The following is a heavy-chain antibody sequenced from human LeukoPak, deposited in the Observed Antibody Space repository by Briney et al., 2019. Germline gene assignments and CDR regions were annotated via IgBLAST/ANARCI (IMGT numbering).Heavy chain of an antibody. Sequence: PSETLSLTCTVSGGSISSGDYYWSWIRQPPGKGLEWIGYIYYSGSTYYKSSLRSRLIISVDTSKNQFSLKLSSVTAADTAVYYCARQVTAAPRFDYWGQGTTATVSS. CDR3: ARQVTAAPRFDY. CDR1: GGSISSGDYY. D-gene: IGHD2-2*01. CDR2: IYYSGST. V-gene: IGHV4-30-4*01. J-gene: IGHJ4*03.